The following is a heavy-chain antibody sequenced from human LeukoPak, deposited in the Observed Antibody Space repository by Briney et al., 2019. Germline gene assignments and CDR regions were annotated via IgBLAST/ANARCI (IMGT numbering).Heavy chain of an antibody. V-gene: IGHV1-2*02. Sequence: ASVKVSCKASGYTFTGYYIHWVRQAPGQGLEWMGWIDPNSGGTNYAQKFQGRVTMTRDTSISTAYMVLNRLRSDDTAVYYRAREYYYGSGNYYNRIDYWGQGTLVTVSS. J-gene: IGHJ4*02. CDR2: IDPNSGGT. CDR3: AREYYYGSGNYYNRIDY. D-gene: IGHD3-10*01. CDR1: GYTFTGYY.